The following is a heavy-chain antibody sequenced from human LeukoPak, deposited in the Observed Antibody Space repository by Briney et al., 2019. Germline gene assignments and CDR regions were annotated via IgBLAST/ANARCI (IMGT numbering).Heavy chain of an antibody. CDR3: VCHYSDTSGGY. CDR2: IKEDGTRL. V-gene: IGHV3-7*01. Sequence: GGSLRLSCAASGFTFSRYWMNWVRQVPGKGLEWVANIKEDGTRLNYVDSVRGRFTISRDNAKGSLYLQMNSLRAEDTAVYYCVCHYSDTSGGYWSQGTLVTVSS. CDR1: GFTFSRYW. D-gene: IGHD3-22*01. J-gene: IGHJ4*02.